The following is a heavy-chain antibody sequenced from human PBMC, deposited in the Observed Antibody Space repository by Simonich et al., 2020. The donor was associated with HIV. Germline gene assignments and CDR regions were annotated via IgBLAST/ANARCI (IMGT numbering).Heavy chain of an antibody. CDR3: ARRDRELILYFDY. J-gene: IGHJ4*02. D-gene: IGHD3-3*01. CDR2: INHIGNT. Sequence: QVQLQQWGAGLLKPSETLSLTCAVYGGSFSGYYWSWIRQPPGKGLEWIGEINHIGNTNYKSSLNSRATISVDKSKNQFSLKLSSVTAADTAIYYCARRDRELILYFDYWGQGNLVTVSS. CDR1: GGSFSGYY. V-gene: IGHV4-34*01.